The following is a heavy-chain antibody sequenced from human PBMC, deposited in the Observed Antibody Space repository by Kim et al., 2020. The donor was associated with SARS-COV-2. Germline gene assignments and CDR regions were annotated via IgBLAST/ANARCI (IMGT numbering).Heavy chain of an antibody. J-gene: IGHJ4*02. Sequence: GGSLRLSCAASGFTFSSYSMNWVRQAPGKGLEWVSSISSSSSYIYYADSVKGRFTISRDNAKNSLYLQMNSLRAEDTAVYYCARRGYCSSTSCYPIDYWGQGTLVTVSS. V-gene: IGHV3-21*01. D-gene: IGHD2-2*01. CDR2: ISSSSSYI. CDR1: GFTFSSYS. CDR3: ARRGYCSSTSCYPIDY.